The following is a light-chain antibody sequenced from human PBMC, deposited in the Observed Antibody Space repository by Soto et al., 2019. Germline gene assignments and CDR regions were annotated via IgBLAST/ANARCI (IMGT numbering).Light chain of an antibody. V-gene: IGLV2-14*03. J-gene: IGLJ2*01. CDR3: SSYATSNTREIV. CDR1: SSDVGGYNY. Sequence: QSVLTQPPSVSGSPGQSVTISCTGTSSDVGGYNYVSWYQHHPGKAPKLMIYDVSKRPSGVSDRFSGSKSGNTASLTISGLQPEDEADYYCSSYATSNTREIVFGAGTKVTVL. CDR2: DVS.